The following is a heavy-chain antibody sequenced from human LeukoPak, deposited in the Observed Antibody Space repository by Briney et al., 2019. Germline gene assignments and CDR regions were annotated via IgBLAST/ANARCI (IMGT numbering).Heavy chain of an antibody. CDR3: ARTQLWPGADYYGMDV. Sequence: SETLSLTCAVYGGSFSGYYWSWIRQPPGKGLEWIGEINHSGSTNYNPSLKSRVTISVDRSKNQFSLKLSSVTAADTAVYYCARTQLWPGADYYGMDVWGQGTTVTVSS. J-gene: IGHJ6*02. CDR1: GGSFSGYY. CDR2: INHSGST. D-gene: IGHD5-18*01. V-gene: IGHV4-34*01.